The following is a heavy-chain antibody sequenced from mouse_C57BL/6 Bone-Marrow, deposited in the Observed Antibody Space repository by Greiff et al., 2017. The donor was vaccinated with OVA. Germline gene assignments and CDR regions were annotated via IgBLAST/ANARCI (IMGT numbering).Heavy chain of an antibody. J-gene: IGHJ3*01. D-gene: IGHD2-4*01. CDR3: ARDDYDVAY. Sequence: QVQLQQPGAELVKPGASVKMSCKASGYTFTSYWITWVKQRPGQGLEWIGDIYPGSGSTNYNEKFKSKATLTVDTSSSTAHMQRSSPTSEDSAVYYCARDDYDVAYWGQGTLVTVSA. CDR2: IYPGSGST. CDR1: GYTFTSYW. V-gene: IGHV1-55*01.